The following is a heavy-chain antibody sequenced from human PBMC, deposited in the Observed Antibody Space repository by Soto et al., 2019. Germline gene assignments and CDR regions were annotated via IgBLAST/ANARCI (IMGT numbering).Heavy chain of an antibody. J-gene: IGHJ4*02. Sequence: EVQLVESGGGLVKPGVSLRLSCAVSGFTFDKVWMNWVRQAPGKVREWVGRIKSKTDGGTTDYAAPVKGRFTISRDDSKTMLYWQMNSPKTEDTVMYFGTPGTDARLYWGQGTRVTVSS. D-gene: IGHD6-6*01. CDR3: TPGTDARLY. V-gene: IGHV3-15*07. CDR2: IKSKTDGGTT. CDR1: GFTFDKVW.